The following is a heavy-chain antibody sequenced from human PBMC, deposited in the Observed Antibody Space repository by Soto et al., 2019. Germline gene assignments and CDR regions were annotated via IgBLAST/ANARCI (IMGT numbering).Heavy chain of an antibody. J-gene: IGHJ6*04. D-gene: IGHD2-21*01. V-gene: IGHV4-30-2*01. CDR2: VYHNANA. CDR3: AARPYDYCGLDV. Sequence: PSDTLTLSFTVSGYSITTAGHSSRWVRQPRRKAPECIVYVYHNANASPKPSLKSRLTITLDGAKNQFSMKMTSVTAADTGLYYCAARPYDYCGLDVWGKGTRVPVPQ. CDR1: GYSITTAGHS.